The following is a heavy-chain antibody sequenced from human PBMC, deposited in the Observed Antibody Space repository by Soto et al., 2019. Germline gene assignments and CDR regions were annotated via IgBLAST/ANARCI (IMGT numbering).Heavy chain of an antibody. D-gene: IGHD6-13*01. Sequence: PPESLSLTSTVSTRSIGSYYWVWVRPPPGKGLEWIGYIYYSGSTNYNPSLKSRVTISVDTSKNQFSLKLGSVTAADTDVYYCAREGIAAADTYNWFDPWGQGTLVTVSS. J-gene: IGHJ5*02. V-gene: IGHV4-59*01. CDR3: AREGIAAADTYNWFDP. CDR1: TRSIGSYY. CDR2: IYYSGST.